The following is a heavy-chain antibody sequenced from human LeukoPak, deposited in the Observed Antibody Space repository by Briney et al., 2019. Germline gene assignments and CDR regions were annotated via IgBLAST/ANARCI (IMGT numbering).Heavy chain of an antibody. CDR2: ISFSVNTK. J-gene: IGHJ4*02. CDR3: ARGAYSSGWAYFDH. Sequence: YISFSVNTKYYGDSVKGRFTISRDNAKNSLYLHMDSLRAEDMAVYYCARGAYSSGWAYFDHWGQGTLVTVSS. D-gene: IGHD6-19*01. V-gene: IGHV3-11*04.